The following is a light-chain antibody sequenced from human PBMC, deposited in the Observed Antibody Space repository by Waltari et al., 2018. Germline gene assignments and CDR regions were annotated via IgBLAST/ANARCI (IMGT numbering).Light chain of an antibody. CDR2: DAS. CDR3: QQRSNWPLFT. CDR1: QSVSSY. J-gene: IGKJ3*01. V-gene: IGKV3-11*01. Sequence: EIVLTQSPATLSLSPGERATLSCRASQSVSSYLAWYQQNPGQAPRLLIYDASNRATGIPARFSGSGSGTDFTLTISRLEPEDFAVYYCQQRSNWPLFTFGPGTKVDIK.